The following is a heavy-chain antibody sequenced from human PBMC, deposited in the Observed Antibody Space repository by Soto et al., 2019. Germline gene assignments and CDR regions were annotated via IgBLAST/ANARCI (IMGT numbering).Heavy chain of an antibody. D-gene: IGHD1-26*01. V-gene: IGHV1-2*02. CDR1: GYTFTGYY. Sequence: SGYTFTGYYMHWVRQAPGQGLEWMGWINPNSGGTNYAQKFQGRVTMTRDTSISTAYMELSRLRSDDTAVYYCARGSGSYSSGAFDIWGQGTMVTVSS. J-gene: IGHJ3*02. CDR2: INPNSGGT. CDR3: ARGSGSYSSGAFDI.